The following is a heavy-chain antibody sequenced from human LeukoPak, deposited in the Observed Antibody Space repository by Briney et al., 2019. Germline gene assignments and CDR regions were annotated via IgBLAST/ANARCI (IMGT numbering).Heavy chain of an antibody. J-gene: IGHJ4*02. D-gene: IGHD6-19*01. CDR2: INSDGSST. CDR1: GFTLSSYA. V-gene: IGHV3-74*01. CDR3: AAGAGNIDY. Sequence: PGGSLRLTCVASGFTLSSYAMSWVRHAPGKGLVWVSRINSDGSSTSYADSVKGRFTISRDNAKNTLYLQMNSLRAEDTAVYYCAAGAGNIDYWGQGTLVTVSS.